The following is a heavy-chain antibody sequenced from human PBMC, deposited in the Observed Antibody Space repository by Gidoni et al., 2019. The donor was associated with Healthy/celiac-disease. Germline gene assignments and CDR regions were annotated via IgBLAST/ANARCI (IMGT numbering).Heavy chain of an antibody. D-gene: IGHD2-8*01. CDR3: AKDGASGFRKDIVLMVYAILAPFDY. CDR1: GFTFDDDA. Sequence: EVQLVESGGGLVQPGRYLRLSCAASGFTFDDDAMYWVGQATGKGLGCVSGISWNSGSIGYADSVKGRFAISRDNAKNSLYLQMNSLRAEDTALYYCAKDGASGFRKDIVLMVYAILAPFDYWGQGTLVTVSS. CDR2: ISWNSGSI. V-gene: IGHV3-9*01. J-gene: IGHJ4*02.